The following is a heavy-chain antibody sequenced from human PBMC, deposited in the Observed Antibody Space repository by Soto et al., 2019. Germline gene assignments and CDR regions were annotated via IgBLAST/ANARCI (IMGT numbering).Heavy chain of an antibody. CDR2: IYYSGST. Sequence: PSETLSLTCTVSGGSISSYYWSWIRQPPGKGLEWIGYIYYSGSTNYNPSLKSRVTISVDTSKNQFSLKLSSVTAADTAVYYCARDRGGGPIGLYYGMDVWGQGXTVTVSS. CDR3: ARDRGGGPIGLYYGMDV. D-gene: IGHD2-15*01. CDR1: GGSISSYY. J-gene: IGHJ6*02. V-gene: IGHV4-59*01.